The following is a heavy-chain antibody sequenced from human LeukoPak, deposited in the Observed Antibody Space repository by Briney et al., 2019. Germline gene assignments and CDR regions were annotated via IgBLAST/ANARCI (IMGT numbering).Heavy chain of an antibody. V-gene: IGHV3-48*01. D-gene: IGHD4-17*01. CDR3: ARPDDYGDYFDY. CDR1: GFSFASDG. Sequence: GGSLRLSCEASGFSFASDGMSWVRQAPGKGLEWLSYISSVTNTIYYADSVKGRFTISRDNAKNSLYLQMNSLKAEDTAVYYCARPDDYGDYFDYWGQGTLVTVSS. J-gene: IGHJ4*02. CDR2: ISSVTNTI.